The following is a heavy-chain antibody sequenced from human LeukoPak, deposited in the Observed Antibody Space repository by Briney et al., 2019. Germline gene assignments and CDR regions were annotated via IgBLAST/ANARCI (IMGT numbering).Heavy chain of an antibody. D-gene: IGHD3-10*02. CDR2: ISSSSSTM. CDR1: RFTFSSYD. CDR3: AELGITMIGGV. J-gene: IGHJ6*04. V-gene: IGHV3-48*01. Sequence: GGSLRLSCAASRFTFSSYDMNWVRQAPGEGLEWVSYISSSSSTMFYADSVKGRFTISRDNAKNSLYLQMSSLRAEDTAVYYCAELGITMIGGVWGKGTTVTISS.